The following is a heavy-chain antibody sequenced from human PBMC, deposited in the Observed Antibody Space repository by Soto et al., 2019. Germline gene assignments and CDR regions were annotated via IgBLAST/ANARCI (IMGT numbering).Heavy chain of an antibody. CDR1: GYTFTGYY. V-gene: IGHV1-2*04. CDR3: ARGKGYCSSTRCLTYFDY. CDR2: INPNSGGT. D-gene: IGHD2-2*01. Sequence: ASVKVSCKASGYTFTGYYMHWVRQAPGQGLEWMGWINPNSGGTNYAQKFQGWVTMTRDTSISTAYMELSRLRSDDTAVYYCARGKGYCSSTRCLTYFDYWGQGTLVTVSS. J-gene: IGHJ4*02.